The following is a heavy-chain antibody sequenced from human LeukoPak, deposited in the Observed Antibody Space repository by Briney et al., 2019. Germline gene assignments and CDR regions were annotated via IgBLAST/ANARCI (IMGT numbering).Heavy chain of an antibody. D-gene: IGHD3-22*01. Sequence: ASVKVSCKASGGTFSNYAISWVRQAPGQGLEWMGGIIPIFGTANYAQKFQGRATITADESTSTAYMELSSLRSEDTAVYYCARAPYDSSGSANYYYYYGMDVWGQGTTVTVSS. J-gene: IGHJ6*02. V-gene: IGHV1-69*13. CDR2: IIPIFGTA. CDR3: ARAPYDSSGSANYYYYYGMDV. CDR1: GGTFSNYA.